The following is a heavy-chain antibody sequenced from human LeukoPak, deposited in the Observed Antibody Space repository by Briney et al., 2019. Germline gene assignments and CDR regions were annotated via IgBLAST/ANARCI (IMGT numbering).Heavy chain of an antibody. CDR3: ARDPSNTSGRYAYFDY. Sequence: ASVKVSCKASGYTFTSYGISWVRQAPGQGLEWMGWISTYNGDTNYAQKFQGRVTMTTDTSTSTAYMEVRSLRSDDTAVYYCARDPSNTSGRYAYFDYWGQGTLVTVSS. V-gene: IGHV1-18*01. J-gene: IGHJ4*02. CDR1: GYTFTSYG. D-gene: IGHD6-19*01. CDR2: ISTYNGDT.